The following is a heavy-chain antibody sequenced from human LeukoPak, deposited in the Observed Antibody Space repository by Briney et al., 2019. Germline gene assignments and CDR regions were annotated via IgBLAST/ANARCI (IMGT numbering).Heavy chain of an antibody. CDR2: IYYSGST. CDR3: ARDGVSGSFGY. J-gene: IGHJ4*02. CDR1: GGSISTYY. Sequence: PSETLSLTCTVSGGSISTYYWSWIRQPPGKGLGWIGYIYYSGSTNYNPSLKSRVTISVDTSKNQFSLKLSSVTAADTAVYYCARDGVSGSFGYWGQGTLVTVSS. D-gene: IGHD1-26*01. V-gene: IGHV4-59*01.